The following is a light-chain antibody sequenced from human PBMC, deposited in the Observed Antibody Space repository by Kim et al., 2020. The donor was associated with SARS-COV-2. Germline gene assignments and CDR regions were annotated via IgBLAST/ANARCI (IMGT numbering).Light chain of an antibody. J-gene: IGKJ2*01. V-gene: IGKV3-20*01. CDR3: QQYGSSPC. Sequence: EIVLTQSPGTLSLSPGERATLSCRASQSVSSSYLAWYQQKPGHAPRLLIYGASSRATGIPDRFSGSGSGTDFTLTISRLEPEDFAVYYCQQYGSSPCFGQGTKLEI. CDR1: QSVSSSY. CDR2: GAS.